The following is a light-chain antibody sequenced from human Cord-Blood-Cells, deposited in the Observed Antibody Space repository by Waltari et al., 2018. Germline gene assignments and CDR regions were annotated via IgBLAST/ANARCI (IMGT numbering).Light chain of an antibody. CDR3: QVWDSSSDHVV. V-gene: IGLV3-21*04. CDR1: NLARKR. CDR2: YDS. J-gene: IGLJ2*01. Sequence: SSVLTQPPSVSVAPGKTARITCGANNLARKRVPWYQQKPGQAPVLVIYYDSARPSGIPERFSGSNSGNTATLTISRVEAGDEADYYCQVWDSSSDHVVFGGGTKLTVL.